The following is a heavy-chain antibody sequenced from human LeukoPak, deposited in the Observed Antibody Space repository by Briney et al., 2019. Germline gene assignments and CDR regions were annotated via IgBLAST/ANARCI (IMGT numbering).Heavy chain of an antibody. Sequence: ASVKVSCKASGYTFTSYYMHWVRQAPGQGLEWMGIINPSGGSTSYAQKFQGRVTMTRDTSTSTVYMELSSLRSEDTAVYYCARARRGYSRGDDAFDIWGQGTMVTVSS. J-gene: IGHJ3*02. V-gene: IGHV1-46*01. CDR2: INPSGGST. CDR3: ARARRGYSRGDDAFDI. D-gene: IGHD5-18*01. CDR1: GYTFTSYY.